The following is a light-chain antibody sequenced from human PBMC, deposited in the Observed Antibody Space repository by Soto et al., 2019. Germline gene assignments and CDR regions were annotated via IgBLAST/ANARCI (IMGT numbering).Light chain of an antibody. Sequence: QTVVTQEPSFSVSPGGTVTLTCGLSSGSVSTSSYPSWYQQTPGQAPRTHIYSTNTRSSGVPERFSGSILGNKAALTITGAQADDESDYYCVLYMGSGIWVFGGGTKLTVL. J-gene: IGLJ3*02. CDR2: STN. V-gene: IGLV8-61*01. CDR3: VLYMGSGIWV. CDR1: SGSVSTSSY.